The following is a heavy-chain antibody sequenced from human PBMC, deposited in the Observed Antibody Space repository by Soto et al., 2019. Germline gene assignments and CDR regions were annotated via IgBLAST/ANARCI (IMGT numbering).Heavy chain of an antibody. Sequence: SGGSLRLSCASSGLTVSSSYMSRVRQAPGKGLQWVSVIYSAGSTYYANSVKGRFTISRDISTNMVYLQMSSLTDEDTAVYYCARAREPEYSSAIFLDIWGQGALVTGSS. CDR2: IYSAGST. D-gene: IGHD5-18*01. V-gene: IGHV3-53*01. CDR1: GLTVSSSY. CDR3: ARAREPEYSSAIFLDI. J-gene: IGHJ4*02.